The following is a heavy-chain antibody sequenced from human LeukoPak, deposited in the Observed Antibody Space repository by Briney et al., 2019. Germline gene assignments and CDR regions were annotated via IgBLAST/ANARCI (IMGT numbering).Heavy chain of an antibody. CDR1: GYTLTELS. J-gene: IGHJ6*02. Sequence: ASVKVSCKVSGYTLTELSMHWVRQAPGKGLEWMGGFDPEDGETIYAQKFQGRVTMTEDTSTDTAHMELSSLRSEDTAVYYCATDQQWLVTGPLYGMDVWGQGTTVTVSS. D-gene: IGHD6-19*01. CDR2: FDPEDGET. CDR3: ATDQQWLVTGPLYGMDV. V-gene: IGHV1-24*01.